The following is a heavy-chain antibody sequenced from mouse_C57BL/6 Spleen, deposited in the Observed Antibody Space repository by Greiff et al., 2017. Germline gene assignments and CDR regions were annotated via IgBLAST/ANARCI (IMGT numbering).Heavy chain of an antibody. V-gene: IGHV1-85*01. CDR3: ARSGYYGSSLAWFAY. J-gene: IGHJ3*01. D-gene: IGHD1-1*01. CDR2: IYPRDGST. CDR1: GYTFTSYD. Sequence: QVQLQQSGPELVKPGASVKLSCKASGYTFTSYDINWVKQRPGQGLEWIGWIYPRDGSTKYNEKFKGKATLTVDTSSSTAYMELHSLTSEDSAVYFCARSGYYGSSLAWFAYWGQGTLVTVSA.